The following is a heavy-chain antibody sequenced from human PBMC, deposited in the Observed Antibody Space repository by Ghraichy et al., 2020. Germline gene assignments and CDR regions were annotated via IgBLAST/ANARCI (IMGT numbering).Heavy chain of an antibody. CDR1: GFTFSSYW. J-gene: IGHJ4*02. CDR3: VRVQRWANENDY. V-gene: IGHV3-74*01. CDR2: INSDGIST. D-gene: IGHD5-24*01. Sequence: GGSLRLSCTASGFTFSSYWRYWLRQTPGKGLVWVSRINSDGISTNYADSVKGRFTISRDNAKSTLYLQMNSLSAEDTAVYYCVRVQRWANENDYWGQGALVTVSS.